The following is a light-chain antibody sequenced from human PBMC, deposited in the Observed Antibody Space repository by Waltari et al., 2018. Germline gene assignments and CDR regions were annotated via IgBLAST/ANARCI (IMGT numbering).Light chain of an antibody. CDR2: KVS. J-gene: IGKJ1*01. CDR1: QSLVHSDGETY. CDR3: MQGTHWPPWT. Sequence: DVLLTQSPLSLPVALGQTASISCRSSQSLVHSDGETYLNWFHQRPGQSPRRLIYKVSNRDSGVPERFSGSGSGNDFTLKISRVEADDVGIYYCMQGTHWPPWTFGQGTKVEIK. V-gene: IGKV2-30*02.